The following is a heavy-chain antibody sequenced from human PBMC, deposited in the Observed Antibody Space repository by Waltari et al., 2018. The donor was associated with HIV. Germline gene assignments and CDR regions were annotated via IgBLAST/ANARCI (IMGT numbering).Heavy chain of an antibody. J-gene: IGHJ3*02. V-gene: IGHV4-39*07. CDR2: IYYSGST. CDR3: ARVPPPYGGNSIGFAFDI. Sequence: QLQLQESGPGLVKPSETLSLTCTVSGGSISSSSYYWGWIRQTPGKGLEWIGSIYYSGSTYYNPSLKSRVTISVDTSKNQFSLKLSSVTAADTAVYYCARVPPPYGGNSIGFAFDIWGQGTMVTVSS. CDR1: GGSISSSSYY. D-gene: IGHD2-21*02.